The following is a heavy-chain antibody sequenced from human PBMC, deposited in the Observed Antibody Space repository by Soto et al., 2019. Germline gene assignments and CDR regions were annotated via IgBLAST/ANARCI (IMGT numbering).Heavy chain of an antibody. Sequence: SVKVSCKASGYSFTSYDINWVRQATGQGLEWMGWMNPNSGNTGYAQKFQGRVTMTRNTSISTAYMELSSLRSEDTAVYYCARGQRGGSLQFYYYYMDVWGKGTTVTVSS. CDR2: MNPNSGNT. D-gene: IGHD6-13*01. CDR1: GYSFTSYD. CDR3: ARGQRGGSLQFYYYYMDV. V-gene: IGHV1-8*01. J-gene: IGHJ6*03.